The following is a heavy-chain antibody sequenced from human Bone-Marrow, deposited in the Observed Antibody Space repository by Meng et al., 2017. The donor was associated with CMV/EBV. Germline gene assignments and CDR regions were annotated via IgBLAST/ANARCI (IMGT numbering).Heavy chain of an antibody. CDR3: ARGITESLFDP. J-gene: IGHJ5*02. CDR2: INWNGGST. V-gene: IGHV3-20*01. D-gene: IGHD3-10*01. CDR1: GFTFSDYY. Sequence: GGSLRLSCAASGFTFSDYYMSWIRQAPGKGLEWVSGINWNGGSTGYADSVKGRFTISRDNAKNSLYLQMNSLRAEDTALYHCARGITESLFDPWGQGTLVTVSS.